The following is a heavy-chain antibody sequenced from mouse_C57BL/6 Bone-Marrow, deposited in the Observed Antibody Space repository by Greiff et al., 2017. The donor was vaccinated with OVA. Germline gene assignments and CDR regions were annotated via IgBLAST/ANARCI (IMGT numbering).Heavy chain of an antibody. V-gene: IGHV5-4*03. J-gene: IGHJ4*01. CDR2: ISDGGSYT. Sequence: EVKLVEPGGGLVKPGGSLKLSCAASGFTFSSYAMSWVRQTPEKRLEWVATISDGGSYTYYPDNVKGRFTISRDNAKNNLYLQMSHLKSEDTAMYYCARVALYYAMDYWGQGTSVTVSS. CDR1: GFTFSSYA. CDR3: ARVALYYAMDY.